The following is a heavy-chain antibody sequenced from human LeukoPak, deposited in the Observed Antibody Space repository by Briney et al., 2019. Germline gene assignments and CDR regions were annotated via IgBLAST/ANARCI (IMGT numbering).Heavy chain of an antibody. CDR1: GGSFSGYY. CDR2: INHSGST. Sequence: SETLSLTCAVYGGSFSGYYWSWIRQPPGKGLEWIGEINHSGSTNYNPSLKSRVTISVDTSKNQFSLKLSSVTAADTAVYYCARRGRVGATRFDYWGQGTLVTVSS. V-gene: IGHV4-34*01. CDR3: ARRGRVGATRFDY. J-gene: IGHJ4*02. D-gene: IGHD1-26*01.